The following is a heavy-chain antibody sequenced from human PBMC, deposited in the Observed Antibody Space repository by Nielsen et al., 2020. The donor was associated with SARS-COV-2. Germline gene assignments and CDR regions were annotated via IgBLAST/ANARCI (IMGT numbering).Heavy chain of an antibody. CDR3: AREGGYDFWSGSNGGHAFDI. CDR2: IVVGSGNT. CDR1: GFTFTSSA. Sequence: SVKVSCKASGFTFTSSAVQWVRQARGQRLEWIGWIVVGSGNTNYAQKFQERVTITRDMSTSTAYMELSSLRSEDTAVYYCAREGGYDFWSGSNGGHAFDIWGQGTMVTVSS. D-gene: IGHD3-3*01. J-gene: IGHJ3*02. V-gene: IGHV1-58*01.